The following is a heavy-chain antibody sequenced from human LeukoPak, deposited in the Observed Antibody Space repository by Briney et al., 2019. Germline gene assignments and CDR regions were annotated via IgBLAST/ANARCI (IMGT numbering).Heavy chain of an antibody. CDR1: GFNFTSYA. J-gene: IGHJ4*02. CDR2: LSVSGDRT. V-gene: IGHV3-23*01. D-gene: IGHD2-2*01. CDR3: ARARGCTIGCHNFDC. Sequence: PGGSLRLSCAASGFNFTSYAMGWVRQAPGKGLEWVSDLSVSGDRTYHADSVKGRFTISRDNSKNTLYLQMNSLRAEDTAVYHCARARGCTIGCHNFDCWGQGTLVTVSS.